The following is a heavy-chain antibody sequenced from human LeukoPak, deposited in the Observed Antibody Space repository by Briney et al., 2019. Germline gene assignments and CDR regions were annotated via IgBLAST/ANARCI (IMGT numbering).Heavy chain of an antibody. CDR1: GGSFSGYY. D-gene: IGHD3-10*01. V-gene: IGHV4-34*01. Sequence: SETLSLTCAVYGGSFSGYYWSWIRQPPGKGLEWIGEINHSGSTNYNPSLKSRVTISINTSKNQFSLKLSSVTAEDTAVYYCAKGPYYYGSGSIDYWGQGTLVTVSS. CDR3: AKGPYYYGSGSIDY. CDR2: INHSGST. J-gene: IGHJ4*02.